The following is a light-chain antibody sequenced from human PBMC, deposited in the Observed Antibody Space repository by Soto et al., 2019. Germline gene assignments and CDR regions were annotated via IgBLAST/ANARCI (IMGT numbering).Light chain of an antibody. Sequence: EIVMTQSPLSLPVGPGEAASISCRCSHILQHSNGYNYLDWYFQKPVQSPQLLIHLASNRASGVPVRFSGSGSGTDFTLNISSVEAEDVGLYYCMQGVQMPPITFGQGTRLEIK. CDR1: HILQHSNGYNY. CDR2: LAS. CDR3: MQGVQMPPIT. V-gene: IGKV2-28*01. J-gene: IGKJ5*01.